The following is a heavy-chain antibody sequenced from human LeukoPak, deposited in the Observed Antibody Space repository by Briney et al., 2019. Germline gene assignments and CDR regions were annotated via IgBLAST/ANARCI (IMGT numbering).Heavy chain of an antibody. J-gene: IGHJ6*02. CDR3: ASVYKYGMDV. CDR1: GYTFTSFG. Sequence: ASVKVSCKASGYTFTSFGLSWVRQAPGQGLEWMGWISTYNGNTNYAQKLQGRVTMTTDTSTSTAYMDLRSLRSDDTAVYYCASVYKYGMDVWGQGTTVIVSS. CDR2: ISTYNGNT. V-gene: IGHV1-18*01.